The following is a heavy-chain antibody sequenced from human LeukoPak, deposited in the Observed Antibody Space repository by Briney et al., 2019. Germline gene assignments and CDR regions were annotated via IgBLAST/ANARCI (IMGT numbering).Heavy chain of an antibody. CDR2: INHSGYT. J-gene: IGHJ4*02. D-gene: IGHD5-12*01. V-gene: IGHV4-34*01. CDR1: GVPFSNYY. Sequence: PSETLSLTCAVSGVPFSNYYWSWVRQSPRQGLEWIGEINHSGYTNYNPSLKSRVTTSIDTSKNQLSLGLTSVTAADTGVYYCTRAVAGHPDWGQGTLVTVSS. CDR3: TRAVAGHPD.